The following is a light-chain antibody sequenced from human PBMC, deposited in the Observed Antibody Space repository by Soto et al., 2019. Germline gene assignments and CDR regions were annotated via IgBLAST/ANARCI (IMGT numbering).Light chain of an antibody. CDR3: QQANTCPLT. Sequence: DLQLTQSPYSVSASVGDIITITCRASQGISSWLAWYQQKPGKAPKLLIYAASSLQSGVPSRFSGSGSGTHFTLTISSLQPEDFATYYCQQANTCPLTFGQGTRLEIK. J-gene: IGKJ5*01. V-gene: IGKV1D-12*01. CDR2: AAS. CDR1: QGISSW.